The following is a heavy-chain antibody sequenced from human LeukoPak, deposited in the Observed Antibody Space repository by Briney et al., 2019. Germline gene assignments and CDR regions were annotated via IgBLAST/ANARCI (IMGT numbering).Heavy chain of an antibody. Sequence: GGSLRLSCAASGFTFSSYALSWVRQAPGKGMEWVPTVSGSGHTTYYADSVKGRFTISRDNSKSTVYQQMSSLRVEDTAVYTCAKDWSPRWLVLRDDSEYFHHWGQGTLVTVSS. CDR2: VSGSGHTT. D-gene: IGHD6-19*01. CDR1: GFTFSSYA. CDR3: AKDWSPRWLVLRDDSEYFHH. V-gene: IGHV3-23*01. J-gene: IGHJ1*01.